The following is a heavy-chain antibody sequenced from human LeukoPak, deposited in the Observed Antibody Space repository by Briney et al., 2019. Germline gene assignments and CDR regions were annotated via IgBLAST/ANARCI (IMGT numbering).Heavy chain of an antibody. Sequence: SVKVSCKASGGTFSSYAISWVRQAPGQGLEWMGGIIPIFGTANYAQKFQGRVTITADESTSTAYMELSSLRSEDTAVYYCARDPGIYSYGPRGYYFDYWGQGTLVTVSS. J-gene: IGHJ4*02. CDR3: ARDPGIYSYGPRGYYFDY. V-gene: IGHV1-69*13. D-gene: IGHD5-18*01. CDR2: IIPIFGTA. CDR1: GGTFSSYA.